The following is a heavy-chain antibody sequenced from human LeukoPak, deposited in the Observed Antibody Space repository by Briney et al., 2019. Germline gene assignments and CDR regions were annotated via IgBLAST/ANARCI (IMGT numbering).Heavy chain of an antibody. CDR3: ASLGLAHYGMDV. V-gene: IGHV4-34*01. Sequence: SETLSLTCAVYGGSFSGYYWSWTRQPPGKGLEWIGEINHSGSTNYNPSLKSRVTISVDTSKNQFSLKLSSVTAADTAVYYCASLGLAHYGMDVWGQGTTVTVSS. CDR2: INHSGST. CDR1: GGSFSGYY. J-gene: IGHJ6*02. D-gene: IGHD3-3*02.